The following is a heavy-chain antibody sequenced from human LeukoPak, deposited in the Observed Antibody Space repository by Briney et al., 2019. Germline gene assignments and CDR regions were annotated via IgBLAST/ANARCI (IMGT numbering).Heavy chain of an antibody. CDR2: ISYDGRAQ. Sequence: PGGSLRLSCAASGFTFSSHAMHWVRQAPGKGLEWLAVISYDGRAQFSADSVKGRFTISRDNAKNSLYLQMNSLRAEDTAVYYCASVGIAVAGTAYWGQGTLVTVSS. D-gene: IGHD6-19*01. V-gene: IGHV3-30*04. CDR3: ASVGIAVAGTAY. J-gene: IGHJ4*02. CDR1: GFTFSSHA.